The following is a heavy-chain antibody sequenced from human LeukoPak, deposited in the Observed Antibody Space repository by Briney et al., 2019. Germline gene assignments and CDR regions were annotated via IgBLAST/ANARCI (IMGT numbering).Heavy chain of an antibody. Sequence: SETLSLTCTVSGGSISSRSYYWGWIRQSPGKGLEWIGYIYDTGSTNYNPSLKSRVTISVDMSKNQFSLKLTSVTAADTAVYFCAGTFYYDNSGYFRFDYWGQGTLVTVSS. D-gene: IGHD3-22*01. V-gene: IGHV4-61*05. J-gene: IGHJ4*02. CDR2: IYDTGST. CDR3: AGTFYYDNSGYFRFDY. CDR1: GGSISSRSYY.